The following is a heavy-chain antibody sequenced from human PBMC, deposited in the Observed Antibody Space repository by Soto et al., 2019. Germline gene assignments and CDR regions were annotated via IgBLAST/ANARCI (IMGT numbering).Heavy chain of an antibody. CDR1: GFTFSSYA. Sequence: GGSLRLSCAASGFTFSSYAMHWVRQAPGKGLEWVAVISHDGSNKYYADSVKGRFTISRDNSKNTLYLQMNSLRAEDTAVYYCARVKVATTSPLYFDYWGQGTLVTVSS. CDR2: ISHDGSNK. CDR3: ARVKVATTSPLYFDY. D-gene: IGHD5-12*01. J-gene: IGHJ4*02. V-gene: IGHV3-30-3*01.